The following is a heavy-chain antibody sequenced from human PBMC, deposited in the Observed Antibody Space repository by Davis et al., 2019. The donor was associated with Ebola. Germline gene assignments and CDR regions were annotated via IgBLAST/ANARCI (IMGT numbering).Heavy chain of an antibody. J-gene: IGHJ4*02. CDR1: GFNFRSYG. V-gene: IGHV3-33*03. CDR2: IWYDGSRK. CDR3: AKTLIWDSHYYPFDF. Sequence: GGSLRLSCAASGFNFRSYGMHWVRQAPDKGLEWVAVIWYDGSRKYYGDSVKGRFTVSRDNSNNTLYLHMSSLRVEDTAVYYCAKTLIWDSHYYPFDFRGQGTLVTVSS. D-gene: IGHD3-10*01.